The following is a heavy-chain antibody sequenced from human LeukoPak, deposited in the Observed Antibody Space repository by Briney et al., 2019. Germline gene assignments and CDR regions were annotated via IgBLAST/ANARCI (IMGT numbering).Heavy chain of an antibody. CDR2: IIPIFGTA. J-gene: IGHJ6*02. D-gene: IGHD3-10*01. Sequence: SSVKVSCKASGGTFSSYAISWVRQAPGQGLEWMGGIIPIFGTANYAQKFQGRVTITADESTSTAYMELSSLRSEDTAVYYCARLDYYGSGSYYYYYGMDVWGQGTTVTVSS. V-gene: IGHV1-69*01. CDR1: GGTFSSYA. CDR3: ARLDYYGSGSYYYYYGMDV.